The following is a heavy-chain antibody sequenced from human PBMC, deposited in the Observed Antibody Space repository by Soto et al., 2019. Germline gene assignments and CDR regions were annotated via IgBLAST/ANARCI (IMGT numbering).Heavy chain of an antibody. CDR1: GDSISNGRW. V-gene: IGHV4-4*02. CDR3: AYSTGWYRHDV. CDR2: IFHSGDT. D-gene: IGHD6-19*01. Sequence: QVQLQESGPGLVKPSGTLSLTCAVSGDSISNGRWWIWVRQPPGKGLEWIGDIFHSGDTNYIPSLKSRVFISVDKSQNQFSLKVSSVTAADTAVYYCAYSTGWYRHDVWGQGTLVTVSS. J-gene: IGHJ3*01.